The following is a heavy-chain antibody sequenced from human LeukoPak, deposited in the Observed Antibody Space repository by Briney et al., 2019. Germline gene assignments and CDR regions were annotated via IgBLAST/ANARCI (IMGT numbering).Heavy chain of an antibody. D-gene: IGHD1-26*01. Sequence: GGSLRLSCAASGFTFSSYAMSWVRQAPGKGLEWVSAISGSGGSTYYADSVKGRFTISRDNSKNTLYLQMNSLRAEDTAVYYCAKEGIVGATTDGAFDIWGQETMVTVSS. CDR3: AKEGIVGATTDGAFDI. V-gene: IGHV3-23*01. J-gene: IGHJ3*02. CDR1: GFTFSSYA. CDR2: ISGSGGST.